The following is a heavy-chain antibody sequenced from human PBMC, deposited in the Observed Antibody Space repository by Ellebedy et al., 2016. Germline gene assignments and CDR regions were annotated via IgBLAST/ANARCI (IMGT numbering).Heavy chain of an antibody. CDR2: VFHTGTT. CDR3: AKWNGDWNAFDV. D-gene: IGHD1-1*01. J-gene: IGHJ3*01. CDR1: GGSVSSDY. Sequence: SETLSLTCNVSGGSVSSDYWNWIRRPPGKGLEWIGYVFHTGTTNYNPSLKSRVTMSVDTSKSQISLRLMSVTAADTAVYYCAKWNGDWNAFDVWGQGTMVTVCS. V-gene: IGHV4-59*02.